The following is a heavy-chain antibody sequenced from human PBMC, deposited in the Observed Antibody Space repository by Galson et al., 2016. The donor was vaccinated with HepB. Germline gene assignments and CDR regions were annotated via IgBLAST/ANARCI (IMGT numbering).Heavy chain of an antibody. CDR1: GLTFSSYA. D-gene: IGHD2-2*01. J-gene: IGHJ6*04. CDR2: ISFDATDK. CDR3: ALLNCYCSNTKCFGYYSYGMDV. Sequence: SLRLSCAASGLTFSSYALHWVRQAPGKGLEWVSGISFDATDKYYADSVKGRFTVSRDNSKNSLYLQMDGLTADDTAVYYCALLNCYCSNTKCFGYYSYGMDVWGKGTTVTVSS. V-gene: IGHV3-30-3*01.